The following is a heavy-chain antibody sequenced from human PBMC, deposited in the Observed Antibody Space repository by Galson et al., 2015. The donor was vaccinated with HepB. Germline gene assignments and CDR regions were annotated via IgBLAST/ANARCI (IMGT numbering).Heavy chain of an antibody. V-gene: IGHV3-21*01. Sequence: SLRLSCAASGFTFSSYSMNWVRQAPGKGLEWVSSISSSSSYIYYADSVKGRFTISRDNAKNSLYLQMNSLRAEDTAVYYCAREGGAGCYGSGSHNWFDPWGQGTLVTVSS. J-gene: IGHJ5*02. CDR3: AREGGAGCYGSGSHNWFDP. CDR1: GFTFSSYS. D-gene: IGHD3-10*01. CDR2: ISSSSSYI.